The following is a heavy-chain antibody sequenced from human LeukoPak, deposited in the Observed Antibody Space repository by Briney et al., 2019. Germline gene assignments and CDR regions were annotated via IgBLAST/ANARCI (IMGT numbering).Heavy chain of an antibody. V-gene: IGHV4-59*01. CDR1: GGSISSYY. CDR3: ARDRGGDYPFDY. D-gene: IGHD4-17*01. Sequence: SETLSLTCTVSGGSISSYYWSWIRQPPGKGLEWIGYIYYSGSTNYNPSLKSRVTISVDTSKNQFSLKLSSVTAADTAVYYCARDRGGDYPFDYWGQGTLVTVSS. CDR2: IYYSGST. J-gene: IGHJ4*02.